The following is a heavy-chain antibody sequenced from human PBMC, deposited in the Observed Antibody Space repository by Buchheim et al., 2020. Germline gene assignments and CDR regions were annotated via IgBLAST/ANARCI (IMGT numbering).Heavy chain of an antibody. V-gene: IGHV3-11*06. D-gene: IGHD3-3*01. CDR2: ISSSSSYT. Sequence: QVQLVESGGGLVKPGGSLRLSCAASGFTFSDYYMSWIRQAPGKGLEWVSYISSSSSYTNYADSVKGRFTISRDNAKNSLYLQMNSLRAEDTAVYYCARVGSTLDYDFWSGSGEIHKYYFDYWGQGTL. CDR1: GFTFSDYY. J-gene: IGHJ4*02. CDR3: ARVGSTLDYDFWSGSGEIHKYYFDY.